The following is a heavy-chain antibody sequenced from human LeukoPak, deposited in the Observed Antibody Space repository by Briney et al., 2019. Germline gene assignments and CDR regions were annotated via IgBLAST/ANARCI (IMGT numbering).Heavy chain of an antibody. CDR2: IYYSGST. CDR3: AAHYYGSGSYEY. J-gene: IGHJ4*02. V-gene: IGHV4-39*07. Sequence: SETLSLTCTASGGSISSDTYYWGWIRQPPGKGLEWIGSIYYSGSTYYNPSLKSRVTISVDTSKNQFSLKLSSVTAADTAVYYCAAHYYGSGSYEYWGQGTLVTVSS. D-gene: IGHD3-10*01. CDR1: GGSISSDTYY.